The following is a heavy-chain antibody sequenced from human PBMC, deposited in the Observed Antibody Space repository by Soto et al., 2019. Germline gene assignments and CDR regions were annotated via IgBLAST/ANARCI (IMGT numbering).Heavy chain of an antibody. CDR3: TLVATTDFDY. CDR1: GFTFSSYS. CDR2: ISSSSSYI. J-gene: IGHJ4*02. V-gene: IGHV3-21*01. Sequence: GGSLRLSCADSGFTFSSYSMNWVRQAPGKGLEWVSSISSSSSYIYYADSVKGRFTISRDNAKNSLYLQMNSLRAEDTAVYYCTLVATTDFDYWGQGTLVTVSS. D-gene: IGHD5-12*01.